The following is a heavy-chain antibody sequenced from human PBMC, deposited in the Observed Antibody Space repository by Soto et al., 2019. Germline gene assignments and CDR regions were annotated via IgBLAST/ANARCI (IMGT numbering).Heavy chain of an antibody. Sequence: GGSLRLSCAASGFSFSSYAMSWVRQAPGKGLEWVSAISGSGGSTYYADSVKGRFTISRDNSKDTLYLQMNSLRAEDTAVYYCVKGPYSSGWYIFVYWGQGTLVTGSS. CDR2: ISGSGGST. CDR3: VKGPYSSGWYIFVY. D-gene: IGHD6-19*01. J-gene: IGHJ4*02. V-gene: IGHV3-23*01. CDR1: GFSFSSYA.